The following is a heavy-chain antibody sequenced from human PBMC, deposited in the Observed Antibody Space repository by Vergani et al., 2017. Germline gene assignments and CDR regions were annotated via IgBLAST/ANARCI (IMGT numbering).Heavy chain of an antibody. CDR1: GAPISYWC. Sequence: QVQMQESGPGLVKTSETLSLTCSASGAPISYWCWSWLRQPAGKGLEWIGRICPSGSTNYKPSLNSRVTMSIDTSKNLFSLQLTSVTASDTAVYYCATGTGPFDIWGQGTLVTVSS. J-gene: IGHJ4*02. V-gene: IGHV4-4*07. CDR3: ATGTGPFDI. CDR2: ICPSGST. D-gene: IGHD1-14*01.